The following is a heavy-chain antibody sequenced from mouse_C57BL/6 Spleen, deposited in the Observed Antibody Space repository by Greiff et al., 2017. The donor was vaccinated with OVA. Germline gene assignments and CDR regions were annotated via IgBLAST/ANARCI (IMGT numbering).Heavy chain of an antibody. V-gene: IGHV1-69*01. Sequence: QVQLQQSGAELVMPGASVKLSCKASGYTFTSYWMHWVKQRPGQGLEWIGEIDPSDSYTNYNQKFKGKSTLTVDKSSSTAYMQLSSLTSEDSAVYYCARGETGTSFDYWGQGTTLTVSS. CDR2: IDPSDSYT. D-gene: IGHD4-1*01. CDR3: ARGETGTSFDY. CDR1: GYTFTSYW. J-gene: IGHJ2*01.